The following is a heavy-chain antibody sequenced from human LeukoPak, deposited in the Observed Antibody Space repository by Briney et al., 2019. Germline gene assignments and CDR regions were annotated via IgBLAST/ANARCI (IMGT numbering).Heavy chain of an antibody. CDR3: ARLDPPGYGSGTPFDP. V-gene: IGHV4-39*01. Sequence: SETLSLTCTVSGGSISSSSYYWGWIRQPPGKGLEWIGSIYYSGSTYYNPSLKSRVTTSVDTSKNQFSLKLSSVTAADTAVYYCARLDPPGYGSGTPFDPWGQGTLVTVSS. D-gene: IGHD3-10*01. CDR2: IYYSGST. J-gene: IGHJ5*02. CDR1: GGSISSSSYY.